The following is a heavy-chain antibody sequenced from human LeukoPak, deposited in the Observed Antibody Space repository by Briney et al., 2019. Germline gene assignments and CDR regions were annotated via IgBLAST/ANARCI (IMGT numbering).Heavy chain of an antibody. D-gene: IGHD2-2*01. Sequence: GGSLRLSCAASGFTFSSYWMTWLRQAPGKGLEWLANIKKDGSEKYYLESVKGRFNISRDNAKNSLYLQMHSLRAEDTAVYYCARERGLSSSSDYWGQGTLVTVSS. V-gene: IGHV3-7*01. CDR3: ARERGLSSSSDY. J-gene: IGHJ4*02. CDR2: IKKDGSEK. CDR1: GFTFSSYW.